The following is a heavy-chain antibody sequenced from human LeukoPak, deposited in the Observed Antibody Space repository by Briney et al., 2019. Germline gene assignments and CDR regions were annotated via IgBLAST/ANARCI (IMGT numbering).Heavy chain of an antibody. D-gene: IGHD3-10*01. J-gene: IGHJ4*02. CDR2: ISYDGSNK. CDR1: GFTFSSYA. CDR3: ARGSRELFGLSNY. V-gene: IGHV3-30-3*01. Sequence: GGSLRLSCAASGFTFSSYAMHWVRQAPGKGLEWVAVISYDGSNKYYADSVKGRFTISRDNSKNTLYLQMNSLRAEDTAVYYCARGSRELFGLSNYWGQGTLVTVSS.